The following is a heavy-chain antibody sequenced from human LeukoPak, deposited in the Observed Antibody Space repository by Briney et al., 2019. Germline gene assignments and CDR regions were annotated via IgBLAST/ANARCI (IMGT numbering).Heavy chain of an antibody. V-gene: IGHV3-64*04. J-gene: IGHJ4*02. CDR1: GFTFSSYA. D-gene: IGHD3-3*01. CDR2: ISSNGGST. Sequence: QAGGSLRLSCSASGFTFSSYAMHWVRQAPGKGLEYVSAISSNGGSTYYADSVKGRFTISRDNSKNTLYLQMNSLRAEDTAVYYCARGYDFWSGYLDYWGQGTLVTVSS. CDR3: ARGYDFWSGYLDY.